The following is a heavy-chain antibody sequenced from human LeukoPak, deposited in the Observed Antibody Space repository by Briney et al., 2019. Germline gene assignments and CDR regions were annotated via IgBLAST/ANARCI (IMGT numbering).Heavy chain of an antibody. V-gene: IGHV1-18*01. Sequence: ASVKVSCKASGYTFTSYGISWVRQAPGQGLEWMGWISAYNGNTNYAQKLQGRVTVTTDTSTSTAYMELRSLRSDNTAVYYCARDYSGYDLNNWFDPWGQGTLVTVSS. CDR1: GYTFTSYG. J-gene: IGHJ5*02. CDR3: ARDYSGYDLNNWFDP. CDR2: ISAYNGNT. D-gene: IGHD5-12*01.